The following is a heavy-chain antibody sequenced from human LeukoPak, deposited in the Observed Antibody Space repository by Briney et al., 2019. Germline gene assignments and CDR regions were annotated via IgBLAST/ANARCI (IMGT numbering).Heavy chain of an antibody. V-gene: IGHV3-21*01. D-gene: IGHD6-13*01. J-gene: IGHJ4*02. CDR2: ISSSSSYI. Sequence: PGRSLRLSCAASGFTFSSYSMNWVRQAPGKGLEWVSSISSSSSYIYYADSVKGRFTISRDNAKNSLYLQMNSLRAEDTAVYYCARDLGIAAAGGYWGQGTLVTVSS. CDR3: ARDLGIAAAGGY. CDR1: GFTFSSYS.